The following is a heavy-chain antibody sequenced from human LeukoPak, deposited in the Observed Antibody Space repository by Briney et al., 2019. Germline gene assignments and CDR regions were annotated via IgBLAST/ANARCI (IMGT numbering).Heavy chain of an antibody. V-gene: IGHV1-18*01. D-gene: IGHD3-22*01. J-gene: IGHJ4*02. Sequence: ASVKVSCKASGYTFSSYDISWVRQAPRQGLEWMGWISAYNGNTSYAQKVQGRVTMTTDTSTSTAYMEVRSLGSDDTAVYYCARHDTYYSDSSGHDLADYWGQGTLVTVSS. CDR3: ARHDTYYSDSSGHDLADY. CDR1: GYTFSSYD. CDR2: ISAYNGNT.